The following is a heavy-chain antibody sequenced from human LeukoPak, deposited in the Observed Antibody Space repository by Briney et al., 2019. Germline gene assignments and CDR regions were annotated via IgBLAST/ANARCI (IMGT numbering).Heavy chain of an antibody. V-gene: IGHV4-39*01. CDR2: INHSGST. J-gene: IGHJ4*02. D-gene: IGHD3-10*01. CDR1: GGSISSGSYY. Sequence: PSETLSLTCTVSGGSISSGSYYWSWIRQPPGKELEWIGEINHSGSTNYNPSLKSRVTISVDTSKNQFSLKLSSVTASDTAVYYCARHGGYYGSGSYSFFDYWGQGTLVTVSS. CDR3: ARHGGYYGSGSYSFFDY.